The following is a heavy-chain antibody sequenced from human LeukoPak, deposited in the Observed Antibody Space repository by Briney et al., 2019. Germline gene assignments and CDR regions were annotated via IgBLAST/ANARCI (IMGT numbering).Heavy chain of an antibody. J-gene: IGHJ4*02. CDR2: IYYSGST. CDR3: ARDRQRYCSSTSCYTGLDY. Sequence: SETLSLTCTVSGGSISSGGYYWSWIRQHPGKGLEWIGYIYYSGSTYYNPSLKSRVTISVDTSKNQFSLKLSSVTAAGTAVYYCARDRQRYCSSTSCYTGLDYWGQGTLVTVSS. D-gene: IGHD2-2*02. CDR1: GGSISSGGYY. V-gene: IGHV4-31*03.